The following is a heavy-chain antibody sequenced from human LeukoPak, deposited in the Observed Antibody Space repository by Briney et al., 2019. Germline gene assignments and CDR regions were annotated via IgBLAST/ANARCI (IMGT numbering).Heavy chain of an antibody. CDR2: LSSSGSTI. D-gene: IGHD2-2*02. CDR1: GFTFSDYY. CDR3: ARGPYCSSTSCYSQVV. J-gene: IGHJ4*02. V-gene: IGHV3-11*04. Sequence: PGGSLRLSCAASGFTFSDYYMSWIRQAPGKGLEWVSYLSSSGSTIYYADSVKGRFTISRDNAKNSLYLQMNSLRAEDTAAYYCARGPYCSSTSCYSQVVWGQGTLVTVSS.